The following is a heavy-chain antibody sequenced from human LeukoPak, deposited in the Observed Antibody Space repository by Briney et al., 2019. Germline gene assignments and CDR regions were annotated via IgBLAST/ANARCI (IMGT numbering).Heavy chain of an antibody. J-gene: IGHJ4*02. V-gene: IGHV1-8*03. CDR2: MDPNSGNT. CDR3: ARFSGRIGGGSDY. CDR1: GYTFTSYD. D-gene: IGHD2-15*01. Sequence: RASVKVSCKASGYTFTSYDINWVRQATGQGLEWMGWMDPNSGNTGYAQKFQGRVTITRNTSISTAYMELSSPRSEDTAVYYCARFSGRIGGGSDYWGQGTLVTVSS.